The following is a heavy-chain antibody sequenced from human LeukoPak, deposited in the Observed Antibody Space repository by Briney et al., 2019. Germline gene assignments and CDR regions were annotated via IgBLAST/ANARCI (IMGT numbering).Heavy chain of an antibody. D-gene: IGHD3-10*01. CDR2: IYYSGST. Sequence: SETLSLTCTVSGGSISSYYWSWIRQPPGKGLEWIGYIYYSGSTNYNPSLKSRVTISVDTSKNQFSLKLSSVTAADTAVYYCAGSSGSGSRNYYYYPLDVWGQGTTVSVSS. V-gene: IGHV4-59*01. CDR3: AGSSGSGSRNYYYYPLDV. CDR1: GGSISSYY. J-gene: IGHJ6*02.